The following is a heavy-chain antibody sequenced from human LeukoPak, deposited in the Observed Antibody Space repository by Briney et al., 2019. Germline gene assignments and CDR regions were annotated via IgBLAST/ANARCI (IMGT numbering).Heavy chain of an antibody. D-gene: IGHD3-16*01. CDR2: MNSDGSAT. CDR1: GFTLSSYW. CDR3: AREFEAAGFWAFDY. V-gene: IGHV3-74*01. Sequence: GGSLRLSCAVSGFTLSSYWMHWVRQAPGKGLARVARMNSDGSATTYADSVKGRFTIFRDNAKNTLYLQMNSLRAEDTAVYYCAREFEAAGFWAFDYWGQGTLVTVSS. J-gene: IGHJ4*02.